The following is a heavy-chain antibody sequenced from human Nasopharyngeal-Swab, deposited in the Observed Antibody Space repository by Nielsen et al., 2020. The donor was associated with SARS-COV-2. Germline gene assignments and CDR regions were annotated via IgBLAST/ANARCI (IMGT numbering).Heavy chain of an antibody. J-gene: IGHJ4*02. CDR1: GYTFTGYY. D-gene: IGHD5-18*01. Sequence: ASVKVSCKASGYTFTGYYMHWVRQAPGQGLEWMGRINSNNGDTKYAQKFQGRVTMTRDTSISTADMELSRLRSDDTAVYYCARGNSYGYDYWGQGILVTVSS. CDR2: INSNNGDT. CDR3: ARGNSYGYDY. V-gene: IGHV1-2*06.